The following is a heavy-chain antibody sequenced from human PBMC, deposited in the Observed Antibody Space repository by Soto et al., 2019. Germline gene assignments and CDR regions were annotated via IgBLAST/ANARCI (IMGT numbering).Heavy chain of an antibody. Sequence: GESLKISCAASGFTFSSYSVHWVRQAPGKGLEWVAVISYDAYNKFYADSVKGRFTISRDNSKNTLYLQMNSLRAEDTAVYYCAKGLGIQLWSSFGFDYWGQGTLVTVSS. CDR2: ISYDAYNK. CDR3: AKGLGIQLWSSFGFDY. V-gene: IGHV3-30-3*01. J-gene: IGHJ4*02. CDR1: GFTFSSYS. D-gene: IGHD5-18*01.